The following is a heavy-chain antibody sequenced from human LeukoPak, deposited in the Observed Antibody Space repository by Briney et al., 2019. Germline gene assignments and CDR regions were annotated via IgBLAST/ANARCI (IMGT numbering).Heavy chain of an antibody. V-gene: IGHV3-7*01. CDR3: ARDHRGIYSPFDY. Sequence: GGSRRLSCAASGFTFSSYSMIWVRQAPGKGLEWVANIKQDGSEKYYVDSVKGRFIISRDNAKNSLYLQMNSLRAEDTAVYYCARDHRGIYSPFDYWGQGTLVTVSS. D-gene: IGHD2-21*01. CDR2: IKQDGSEK. CDR1: GFTFSSYS. J-gene: IGHJ4*02.